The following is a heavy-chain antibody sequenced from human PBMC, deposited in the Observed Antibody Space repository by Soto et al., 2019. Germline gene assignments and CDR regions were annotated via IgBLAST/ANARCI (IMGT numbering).Heavy chain of an antibody. J-gene: IGHJ4*02. Sequence: EVQLLESGGGLVQPGGSLRLSCAVSGFTFSSYAVNWVRQAPGKGLEWVSAIGGSGASKYYADSVKGRFTISRDNSKNTFYLKMNNWRAEDTAVYYCAKGGFGEPMGGPPDYGGQGPLVTVSS. CDR1: GFTFSSYA. CDR2: IGGSGASK. D-gene: IGHD3-10*01. CDR3: AKGGFGEPMGGPPDY. V-gene: IGHV3-23*01.